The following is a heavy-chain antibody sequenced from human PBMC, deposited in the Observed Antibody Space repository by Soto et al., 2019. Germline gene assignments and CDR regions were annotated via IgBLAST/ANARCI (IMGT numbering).Heavy chain of an antibody. D-gene: IGHD2-2*01. CDR1: GFTFSSYS. CDR3: ARDRAADQNDYYYYGMAV. CDR2: ISSSSSYI. Sequence: GGSLRLSCAASGFTFSSYSMNWVRQAPGKGLEWVSSISSSSSYIYYADSVKGRFTISRDNAKNSLYLQMNSLRAEDTAVYYCARDRAADQNDYYYYGMAVWGQGTTVTVSS. V-gene: IGHV3-21*01. J-gene: IGHJ6*02.